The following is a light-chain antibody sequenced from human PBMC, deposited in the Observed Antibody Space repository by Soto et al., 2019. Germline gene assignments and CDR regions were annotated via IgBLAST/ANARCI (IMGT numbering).Light chain of an antibody. V-gene: IGKV3-20*01. CDR3: QQYVMPQFT. Sequence: DIVLTQSPGTLSLSPGERATLSCRASQIVSKWYVAWCQVKPGQAPRLVIYGASSRATGIPDRFSGGGSGTEFTLSISRLEPEDFAVYYCQQYVMPQFTFGRGTKVDIK. CDR1: QIVSKWY. J-gene: IGKJ2*01. CDR2: GAS.